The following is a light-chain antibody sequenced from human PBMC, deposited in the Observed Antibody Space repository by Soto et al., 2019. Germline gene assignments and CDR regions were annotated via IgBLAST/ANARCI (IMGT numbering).Light chain of an antibody. CDR3: SSYTSSITLV. V-gene: IGLV2-14*01. J-gene: IGLJ3*02. CDR1: SSDVGGYNY. Sequence: QSALTQPASVSGSPGQSITISCTGTSSDVGGYNYVSWYQQHPGKAPKLLIYDVTNRPSGVSYRFSSSKSGNTASLTISGLQAEDEADYYCSSYTSSITLVFGGGTKLTVL. CDR2: DVT.